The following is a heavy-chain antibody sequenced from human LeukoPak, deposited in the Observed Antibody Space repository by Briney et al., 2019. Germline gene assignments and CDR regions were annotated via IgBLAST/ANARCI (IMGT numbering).Heavy chain of an antibody. J-gene: IGHJ2*01. V-gene: IGHV3-30-3*02. CDR1: GFTFSNYA. CDR3: AKFYSPGRVTHFYWYFDL. Sequence: GGSLRLSCAASGFTFSNYAMHWVRQAPGKGLAWVAAISDDGSSKFYSDSVKGRFAISRDNPKNTLYLQMNSLRADDTAVYYCAKFYSPGRVTHFYWYFDLWGRGTLVTVSS. D-gene: IGHD2-21*02. CDR2: ISDDGSSK.